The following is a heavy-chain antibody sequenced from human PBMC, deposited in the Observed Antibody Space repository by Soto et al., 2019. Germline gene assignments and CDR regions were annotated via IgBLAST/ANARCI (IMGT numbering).Heavy chain of an antibody. CDR2: ISGDNGNT. Sequence: QVQLVQSGAEVKKPGASVRVSCQNSAYTFTNYADSWVRQAPGQGLEWMGWISGDNGNTIYAQKFQGRVTMTTDTSTRKAYMELRSLRSDDTAVYYCATGLLGYCSGGSCYSDSWGQGTLVTVSS. CDR3: ATGLLGYCSGGSCYSDS. D-gene: IGHD2-15*01. CDR1: AYTFTNYA. J-gene: IGHJ4*02. V-gene: IGHV1-18*01.